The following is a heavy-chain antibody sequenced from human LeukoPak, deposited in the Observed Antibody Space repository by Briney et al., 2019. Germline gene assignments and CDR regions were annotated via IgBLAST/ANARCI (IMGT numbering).Heavy chain of an antibody. D-gene: IGHD4-23*01. J-gene: IGHJ3*02. CDR2: IGTDGSST. Sequence: GGSLRLSCAASGFTFSSYWMHWVRQVPGKGLVWVSRIGTDGSSTTYADYVKGRFTISRDNAKNTPFLQMNSLRVEDTAVYYCARDKYGGNSNAFDIWGQGTLVTVSS. CDR3: ARDKYGGNSNAFDI. CDR1: GFTFSSYW. V-gene: IGHV3-74*01.